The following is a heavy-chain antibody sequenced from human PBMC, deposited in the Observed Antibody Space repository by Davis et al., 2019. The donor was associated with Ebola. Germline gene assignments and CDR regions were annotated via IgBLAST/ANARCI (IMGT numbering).Heavy chain of an antibody. D-gene: IGHD2-8*01. CDR2: INPNSGGT. V-gene: IGHV1-2*02. CDR1: GYTFTGYY. Sequence: ASVKVSCKASGYTFTGYYMHWVRQAPGQGLEWMGWINPNSGGTNYAQKFQGRVTMTRDTSISTAYMELSRLRSDDTAVYYCAREVPYCTNGVCYTSSFDYWGQGTLVTVSS. J-gene: IGHJ4*02. CDR3: AREVPYCTNGVCYTSSFDY.